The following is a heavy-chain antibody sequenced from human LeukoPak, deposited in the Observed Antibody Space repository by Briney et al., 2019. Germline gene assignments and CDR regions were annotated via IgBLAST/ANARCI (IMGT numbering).Heavy chain of an antibody. CDR1: GYTFTDYY. Sequence: GASVKVSCKASGYTFTDYYIHWVRQAPGQGLEWMGWINPNSGGTNYAQKFRGRVTMTRDTSISTAYMELSRLRSDDTAVYYCTRRENDYWGQGTLVTVSS. CDR2: INPNSGGT. D-gene: IGHD5-24*01. J-gene: IGHJ4*02. V-gene: IGHV1-2*02. CDR3: TRRENDY.